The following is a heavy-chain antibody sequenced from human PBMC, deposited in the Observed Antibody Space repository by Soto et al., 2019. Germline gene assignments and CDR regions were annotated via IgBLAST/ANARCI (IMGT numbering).Heavy chain of an antibody. V-gene: IGHV1-24*01. J-gene: IGHJ3*02. CDR3: ATGGEGSSGLDAFDI. Sequence: GASVKVSCKVSGYTLTELSMHWVRQAPGKGLEWMGGFDPEDGETIYAQKFQGRVTMTEDTSTDTAYMELSSLRSEDTAVYYCATGGEGSSGLDAFDIWGQGTMVTVSS. D-gene: IGHD6-6*01. CDR1: GYTLTELS. CDR2: FDPEDGET.